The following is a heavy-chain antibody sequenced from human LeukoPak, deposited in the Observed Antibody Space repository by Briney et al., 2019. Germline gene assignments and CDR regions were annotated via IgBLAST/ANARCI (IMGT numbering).Heavy chain of an antibody. V-gene: IGHV1-3*01. CDR3: ARGPHSSSWYASN. Sequence: ASVKVSCKASGYTFTSYAMHWVRQAPGQRLEWMGWINAGNGNTKYSQKFQGRVTITRDTSASTAYMELSSLRSEDTAAYYCARGPHSSSWYASNWGQGTLVTVSS. D-gene: IGHD6-13*01. CDR1: GYTFTSYA. CDR2: INAGNGNT. J-gene: IGHJ4*02.